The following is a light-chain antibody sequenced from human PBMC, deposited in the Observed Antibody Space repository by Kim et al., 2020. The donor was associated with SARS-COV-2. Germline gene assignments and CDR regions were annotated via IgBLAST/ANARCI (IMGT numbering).Light chain of an antibody. J-gene: IGLJ2*01. CDR2: DVG. Sequence: GQSITISCTGTSSDVGGYNYVSWYQQYPGKAPKLMIYDVGNRPSGVSNRFFGSKSANTASLTISGLQAEDEADYYCSSYTSSSTLVFGGGTQLTVL. V-gene: IGLV2-14*03. CDR1: SSDVGGYNY. CDR3: SSYTSSSTLV.